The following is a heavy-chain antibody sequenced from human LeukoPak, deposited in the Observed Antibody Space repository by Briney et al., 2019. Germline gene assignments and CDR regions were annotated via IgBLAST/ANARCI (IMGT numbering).Heavy chain of an antibody. CDR2: INPNSGGT. CDR1: GYTITGYY. Sequence: GASVKVSCKASGYTITGYYMHGVGKAPGHGHEWKGWINPNSGGTNYAQKFQGRVAMTRDTSISTDYMELSRLRSDDTAVYYCAAIFGVVPSGAFDIWGQGTMVTVSS. D-gene: IGHD3-3*01. CDR3: AAIFGVVPSGAFDI. J-gene: IGHJ3*02. V-gene: IGHV1-2*02.